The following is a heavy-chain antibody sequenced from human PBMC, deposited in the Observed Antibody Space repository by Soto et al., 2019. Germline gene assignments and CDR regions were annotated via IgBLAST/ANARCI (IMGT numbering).Heavy chain of an antibody. CDR3: ARGRIGQIFGVVIIRPYGMEV. J-gene: IGHJ6*02. Sequence: PGGSLRLSCGALGFTFSSYSMNWVRQAPGKGLEWVSYISSSSSTIYYADSVKGRFTISRDNAKNSLYLQMNSLRDEDTAVYYCARGRIGQIFGVVIIRPYGMEVWGQGTTVTVSS. V-gene: IGHV3-48*02. CDR2: ISSSSSTI. D-gene: IGHD3-3*01. CDR1: GFTFSSYS.